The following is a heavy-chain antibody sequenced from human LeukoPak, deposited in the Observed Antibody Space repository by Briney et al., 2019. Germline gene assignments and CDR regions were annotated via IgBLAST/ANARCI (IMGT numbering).Heavy chain of an antibody. V-gene: IGHV3-30-3*01. CDR3: AREIESATDN. J-gene: IGHJ4*02. D-gene: IGHD5-24*01. CDR1: GFTFSSYA. Sequence: PGGSLRLSCATSGFTFSSYAMSWVRQAPGKGLEWVAVISYDGSNKYYADSVKGRFTISRDNSKNTLYLQMNSLRAEDTAVYYCAREIESATDNWGQGTLVTVSS. CDR2: ISYDGSNK.